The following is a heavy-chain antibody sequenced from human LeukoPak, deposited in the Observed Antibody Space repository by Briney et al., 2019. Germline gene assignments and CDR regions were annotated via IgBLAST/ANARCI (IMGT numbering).Heavy chain of an antibody. CDR1: GFTFSSYA. V-gene: IGHV3-23*01. CDR3: AKDGAPYCSSTSCYSHTVKYFQH. Sequence: GGSLRLSCAASGFTFSSYAMSWVRQAPGKGLEWVSAISGSGGSTYYANSVKGRFTISRDNSKNTLYLQMNSLRAEDTAVYYCAKDGAPYCSSTSCYSHTVKYFQHWGQGTLVTVSS. CDR2: ISGSGGST. D-gene: IGHD2-2*01. J-gene: IGHJ1*01.